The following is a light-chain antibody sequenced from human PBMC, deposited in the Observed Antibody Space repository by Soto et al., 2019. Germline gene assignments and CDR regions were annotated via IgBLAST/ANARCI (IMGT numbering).Light chain of an antibody. CDR2: DAS. Sequence: DIQMPHSPSTLSASVGDRVTITCRASQSISTWMAWYQQKKGKAPRLLVYDASTLQSGVPSRFRGRGSGTEFILPLNKLQPEDFESYFCLQVYSFPRTFGLGTKVDIK. CDR3: LQVYSFPRT. V-gene: IGKV1-5*01. J-gene: IGKJ1*01. CDR1: QSISTW.